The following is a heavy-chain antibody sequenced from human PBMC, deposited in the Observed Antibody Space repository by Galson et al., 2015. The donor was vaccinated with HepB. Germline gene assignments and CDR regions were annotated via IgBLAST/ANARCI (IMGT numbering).Heavy chain of an antibody. CDR2: INPSGGST. Sequence: SVKVSCKASGYTFTSFYMHWVRQAPGQGLEWMGIINPSGGSTTYAQRFQGRVTMTRDTSTSTFYMQLNSLRSEDTAVYYCARAAQFLGNYDYWGQGTLVTVPS. J-gene: IGHJ4*02. V-gene: IGHV1-46*01. D-gene: IGHD1-7*01. CDR3: ARAAQFLGNYDY. CDR1: GYTFTSFY.